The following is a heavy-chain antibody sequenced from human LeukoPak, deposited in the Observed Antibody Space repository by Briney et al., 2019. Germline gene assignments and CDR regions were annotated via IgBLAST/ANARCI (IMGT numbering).Heavy chain of an antibody. CDR1: VFTFSIYT. Sequence: GGSLRLSCVASVFTFSIYTMSCVRQAPGKGLEWVSSITSSSSSIYSADSVKGRLTISRENAKNSLYLEMNSLRDEDTAVYYCARDLAWGAYWGQGTLVTVSS. CDR3: ARDLAWGAY. CDR2: ITSSSSSI. D-gene: IGHD4/OR15-4a*01. V-gene: IGHV3-21*01. J-gene: IGHJ4*02.